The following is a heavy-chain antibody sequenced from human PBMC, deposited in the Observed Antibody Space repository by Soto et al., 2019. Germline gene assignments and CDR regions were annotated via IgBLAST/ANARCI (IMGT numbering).Heavy chain of an antibody. Sequence: GESLKISCKVSGYNFISYWIAWVRQMPGKGLEWMGIIYPGDSDATHSPSFQGQVTMSVDRSAGTAYLQWSSLKASDTAIYYCARQAYYGSGTYYSDYWGQGTLVTVSS. J-gene: IGHJ4*02. D-gene: IGHD3-10*01. CDR3: ARQAYYGSGTYYSDY. CDR1: GYNFISYW. V-gene: IGHV5-51*01. CDR2: IYPGDSDA.